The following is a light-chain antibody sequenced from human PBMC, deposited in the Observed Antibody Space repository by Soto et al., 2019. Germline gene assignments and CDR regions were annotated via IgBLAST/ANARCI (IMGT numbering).Light chain of an antibody. Sequence: QSALTQPASVSGSPGQSITISCTGTSSDVGGYNYVSWYQQHPGKPPKLMIYDVSNRPSGVSNRFSGSKSGNTASLTISGRQADDEADYYCSSYTSSSTLGVFGGGTKLTVL. CDR2: DVS. CDR3: SSYTSSSTLGV. CDR1: SSDVGGYNY. J-gene: IGLJ2*01. V-gene: IGLV2-14*01.